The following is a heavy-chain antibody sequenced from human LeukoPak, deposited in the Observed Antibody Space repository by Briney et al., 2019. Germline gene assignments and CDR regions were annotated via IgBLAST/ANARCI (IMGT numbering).Heavy chain of an antibody. V-gene: IGHV4-4*02. CDR3: ARVDWATMTTVTTHLAYAFDI. Sequence: KPSETLSLTCTVSGGSISSSNWWSWVRQPPGKGLEWIGEIYHSGSTNYNPSLKSRVTISVDRSKNQFSLKLSSVTAADTAVYYCARVDWATMTTVTTHLAYAFDIWGQGTMVTVSS. D-gene: IGHD4-17*01. CDR1: GGSISSSNW. CDR2: IYHSGST. J-gene: IGHJ3*02.